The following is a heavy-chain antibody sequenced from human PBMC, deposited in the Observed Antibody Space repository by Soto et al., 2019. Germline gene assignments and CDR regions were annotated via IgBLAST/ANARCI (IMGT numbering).Heavy chain of an antibody. Sequence: EVQLVESGGGLVQPGGSLRLSCAASGFTFSMYWMHWVRQVPGKGPEWVSRINDDGISTNYADSVKRRFTISRDNAKNTLYLQMNALRVEDTVVYYFTRGPRPTSTGTGAFCGHGPLVTVAS. CDR1: GFTFSMYW. D-gene: IGHD1-1*01. CDR3: TRGPRPTSTGTGAF. J-gene: IGHJ4*01. CDR2: INDDGIST. V-gene: IGHV3-74*01.